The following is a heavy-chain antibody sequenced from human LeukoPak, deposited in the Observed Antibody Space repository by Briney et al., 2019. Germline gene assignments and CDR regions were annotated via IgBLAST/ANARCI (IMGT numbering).Heavy chain of an antibody. D-gene: IGHD6-13*01. CDR2: INHSGST. J-gene: IGHJ6*03. V-gene: IGHV4-34*01. Sequence: SETLSLTCAVYGGSFSGYYWSWIRQPPGKGLEWIGEINHSGSTNYNPSLKSRVTISVDTSKNQFSLQLNSVTPEDTAVYYCARGAIAAAGSYYYMDVWGKGTTVTVSS. CDR1: GGSFSGYY. CDR3: ARGAIAAAGSYYYMDV.